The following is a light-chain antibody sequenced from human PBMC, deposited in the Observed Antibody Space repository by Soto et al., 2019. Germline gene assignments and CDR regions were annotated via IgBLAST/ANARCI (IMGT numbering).Light chain of an antibody. J-gene: IGKJ4*01. CDR2: KAS. V-gene: IGKV1-5*03. CDR1: QSISTW. CDR3: QPYNSYPLT. Sequence: DIQMTQSPSTLSASVGDGVTITCRASQSISTWLAWYQQKPGKAPKLLIYKASRLEGGVPSRFSGSGSGTDFNITISSLQPDDFATYYCQPYNSYPLTFGGGTTVEIK.